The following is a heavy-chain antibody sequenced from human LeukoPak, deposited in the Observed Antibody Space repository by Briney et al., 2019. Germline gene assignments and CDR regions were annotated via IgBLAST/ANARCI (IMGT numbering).Heavy chain of an antibody. CDR1: GFTFSTYA. Sequence: GGSLRLSCAASGFTFSTYAMNWVRQAPGKGLEWVSSIRGLDGSTYYADSVKGRFTISRDNSKNTVYLQMNSLRAEDTAVYHCAKDSVRGYSGYGDDGFDVWGQGTMVTVSS. CDR2: IRGLDGST. CDR3: AKDSVRGYSGYGDDGFDV. V-gene: IGHV3-23*01. J-gene: IGHJ3*01. D-gene: IGHD5-12*01.